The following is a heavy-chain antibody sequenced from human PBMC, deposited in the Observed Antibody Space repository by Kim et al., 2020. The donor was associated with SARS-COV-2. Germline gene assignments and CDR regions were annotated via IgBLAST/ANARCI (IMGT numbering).Heavy chain of an antibody. D-gene: IGHD1-1*01. CDR3: AGEGGTGTARDAFDI. CDR1: GYTFTSYA. J-gene: IGHJ3*02. CDR2: INAGNGNT. V-gene: IGHV1-3*01. Sequence: ASVKVSCKASGYTFTSYAMHWVRQAPGQRLEWMGWINAGNGNTKYSQKFQGRVTITRDTSASTAYMELSSLRSEDTAVYYCAGEGGTGTARDAFDIWGQGTMVTVSS.